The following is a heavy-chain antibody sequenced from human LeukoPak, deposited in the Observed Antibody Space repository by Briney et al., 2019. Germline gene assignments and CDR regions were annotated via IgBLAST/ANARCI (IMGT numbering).Heavy chain of an antibody. J-gene: IGHJ4*02. CDR1: GFTFSIHA. CDR3: ARVRGREPADTVDY. V-gene: IGHV3-64*01. D-gene: IGHD3-16*01. CDR2: ISPNGDST. Sequence: GGSLRLSCAASGFTFSIHAMQWVRQAPEKGLEYGSSISPNGDSTYYANSVKGSFTISSDNSKTKMYLQMGSLGVDDVAVYYCARVRGREPADTVDYWGQGTMVTVSS.